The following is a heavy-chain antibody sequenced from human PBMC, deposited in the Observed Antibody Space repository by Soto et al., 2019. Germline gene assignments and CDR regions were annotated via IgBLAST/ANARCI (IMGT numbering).Heavy chain of an antibody. V-gene: IGHV3-33*01. CDR3: ARDGDYYDSSGRSPKYYYYGMDV. D-gene: IGHD3-22*01. CDR2: IWYDGSNE. J-gene: IGHJ6*02. CDR1: GFTFSGYG. Sequence: PGGSLRLSCAASGFTFSGYGMHWVRQAPGKGLEWVAVIWYDGSNEYYADSVKGRFTISRDNSKNTLYLQMNSLRAEDTAVYYCARDGDYYDSSGRSPKYYYYGMDVWGQGTTVTVSS.